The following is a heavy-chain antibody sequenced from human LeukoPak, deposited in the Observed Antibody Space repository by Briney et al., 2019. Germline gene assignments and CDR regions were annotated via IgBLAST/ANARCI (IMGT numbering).Heavy chain of an antibody. CDR2: INTDSGGA. V-gene: IGHV1-2*06. J-gene: IGHJ4*02. CDR3: ARDFTSTPNWEFDY. CDR1: GYTFVDYF. D-gene: IGHD1-26*01. Sequence: GASVKVSCKASGYTFVDYFIHWVRQAPGQGLEWMGRINTDSGGAEYEQKFQGRVIMIRDTSISTAYVEVSGLTSDDTAVYYCARDFTSTPNWEFDYWGQGTLVTVSS.